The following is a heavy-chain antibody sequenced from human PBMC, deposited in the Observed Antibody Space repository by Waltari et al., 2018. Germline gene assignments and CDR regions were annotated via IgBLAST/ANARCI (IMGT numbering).Heavy chain of an antibody. CDR2: IHPGGTT. Sequence: QVQLQESGPGLVKPSGTLSLTCAVSGGSITSNNWWSWVRQPPGKGLEWMGEIHPGGTTNDNPSLKSRVTISVDKSKNQFSLKLSSVTAADTAVYYCARDRIGIVGAIDYWGQGTLAIVSS. V-gene: IGHV4-4*02. D-gene: IGHD1-26*01. CDR1: GGSITSNNW. J-gene: IGHJ4*02. CDR3: ARDRIGIVGAIDY.